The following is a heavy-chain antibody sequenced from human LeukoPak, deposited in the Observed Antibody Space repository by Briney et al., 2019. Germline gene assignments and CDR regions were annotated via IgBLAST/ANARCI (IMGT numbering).Heavy chain of an antibody. V-gene: IGHV2-5*01. CDR1: GFFLSTSGVG. CDR3: AHTHPLYYFDY. J-gene: IGHJ4*02. Sequence: SGPTLVNPTQTLTLTCTFSGFFLSTSGVGVGWIRQPPGKALEWLALIYWNDDKRYSPSLKNRLTITKDTSKNQVVLTMTNMDPVDTATYYCAHTHPLYYFDYWGQGTLVTVSS. CDR2: IYWNDDK.